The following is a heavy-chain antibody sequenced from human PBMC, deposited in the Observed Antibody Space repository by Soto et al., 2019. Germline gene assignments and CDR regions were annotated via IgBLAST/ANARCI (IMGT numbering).Heavy chain of an antibody. D-gene: IGHD2-2*01. J-gene: IGHJ3*02. CDR1: GFTFDDYA. CDR2: ISWNSGSI. CDR3: AKDRVDIVVVPAAPNSAFDI. V-gene: IGHV3-9*01. Sequence: GGSLRLSCAASGFTFDDYAMHWVRQAPGKGLEWVSAISWNSGSIGYADSVKGRFTISRDNAKNSLYLQMNSLRAEDTALYYCAKDRVDIVVVPAAPNSAFDIWGQGTMVTVSS.